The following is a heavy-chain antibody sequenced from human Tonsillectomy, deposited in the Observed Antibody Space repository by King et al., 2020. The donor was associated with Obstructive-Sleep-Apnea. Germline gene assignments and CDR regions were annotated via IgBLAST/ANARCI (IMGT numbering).Heavy chain of an antibody. D-gene: IGHD3-10*01. V-gene: IGHV4-31*03. CDR3: ARGTNPYGHFDY. J-gene: IGHJ4*02. Sequence: QLQESGPGLVKPSQTLSLTCTVSGGSISSGGYYWSWIRQHPGKGLEWIGYIYYSGSTYYNPSLKSRVTISVDTSKNQFSLKLSSVTAADTAVYYCARGTNPYGHFDYWGQGTLVTVSS. CDR2: IYYSGST. CDR1: GGSISSGGYY.